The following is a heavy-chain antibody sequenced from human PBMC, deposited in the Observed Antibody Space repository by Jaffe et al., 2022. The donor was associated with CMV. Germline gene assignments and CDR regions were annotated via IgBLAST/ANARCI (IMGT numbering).Heavy chain of an antibody. V-gene: IGHV4-59*01. D-gene: IGHD5-18*01. Sequence: QVQLQESGPGLVKPSETLSLTCTVSGGSISSYYWSWIRQPPGKGLEWIGYIYYSGSTNYNPSLKSRVTISVDTSKNQFSLKLSSVTAADTAVYYCAREADTAMGWGYWGQGTLVTVSS. CDR2: IYYSGST. CDR3: AREADTAMGWGY. J-gene: IGHJ4*02. CDR1: GGSISSYY.